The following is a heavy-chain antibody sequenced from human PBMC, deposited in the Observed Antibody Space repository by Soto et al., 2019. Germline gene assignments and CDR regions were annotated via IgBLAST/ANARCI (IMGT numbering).Heavy chain of an antibody. V-gene: IGHV3-73*02. Sequence: EVQLVESGGGLVQPGGSLKLSCAASGLTFSGSAMHWVRQASGKGLEWVGRIRSKANSYATAYAASVKGRFTISRDDSKNTAYLQMNSLKTEDTAVYFCTRPEAARPYYGMDVWGQGTTVTVSS. J-gene: IGHJ6*02. CDR2: IRSKANSYAT. D-gene: IGHD6-6*01. CDR1: GLTFSGSA. CDR3: TRPEAARPYYGMDV.